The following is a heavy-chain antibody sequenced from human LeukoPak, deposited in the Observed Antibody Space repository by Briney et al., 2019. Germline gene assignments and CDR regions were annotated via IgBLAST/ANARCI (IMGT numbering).Heavy chain of an antibody. CDR2: ISAYNGNT. J-gene: IGHJ3*02. CDR3: ATSTEVVAFDI. D-gene: IGHD4-23*01. CDR1: GYTFTSYG. Sequence: ASVKVSCKASGYTFTSYGISWVRQAPGQGLEWMGWISAYNGNTNYAQKLQGRVTMTEGTSTDTAYMELSSLRSEDTAVYYCATSTEVVAFDIWGQGTMVTVSS. V-gene: IGHV1-18*01.